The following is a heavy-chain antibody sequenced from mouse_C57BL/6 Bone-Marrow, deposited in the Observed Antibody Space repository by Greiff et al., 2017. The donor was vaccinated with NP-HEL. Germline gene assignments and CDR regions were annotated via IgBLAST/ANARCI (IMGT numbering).Heavy chain of an antibody. CDR3: ARDAGTYYAMDY. V-gene: IGHV7-1*01. J-gene: IGHJ4*01. CDR2: SRNKANDYTT. CDR1: GFTFSDFY. Sequence: EVHLVESGGGLVQSGRSLRLSCATSGFTFSDFYMEWVRQAPGKGLEWIAASRNKANDYTTEYSASVKGRFIVSRDTSQSILYLQMNALRAEDTAIYYCARDAGTYYAMDYWGQGTSVTVSS. D-gene: IGHD4-1*01.